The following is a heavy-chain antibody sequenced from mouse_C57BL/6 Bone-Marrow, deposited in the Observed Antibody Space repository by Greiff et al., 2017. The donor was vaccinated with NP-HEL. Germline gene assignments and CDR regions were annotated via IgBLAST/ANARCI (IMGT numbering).Heavy chain of an antibody. CDR1: GFSLTSYG. Sequence: VHLVESGPGLVQPSQSLSITCTVSGFSLTSYGVHWVRQSPGKGLEWLGVIWRGGSTDYNAAFMSRLSITKDNSKSQVFFKMNSLQADDTAIYYCAKNVGAYYAMDYWGQGTSVTVSS. CDR2: IWRGGST. CDR3: AKNVGAYYAMDY. J-gene: IGHJ4*01. V-gene: IGHV2-5*01.